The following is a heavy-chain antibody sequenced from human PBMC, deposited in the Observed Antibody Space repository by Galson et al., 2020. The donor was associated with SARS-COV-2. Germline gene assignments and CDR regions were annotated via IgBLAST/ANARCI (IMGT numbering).Heavy chain of an antibody. CDR1: GGSFSGHF. CDR3: ARQLPYNYFYRVPPHGMDV. Sequence: SETLSLTCGVSGGSFSGHFWTWIRHRPGEGLEWLGDINPRGTTNYNPSLVGRITLSVDTSRNSISLSLRSLTAADTGVYYCARQLPYNYFYRVPPHGMDVWCQGTTVTVSS. J-gene: IGHJ6*02. CDR2: INPRGTT. V-gene: IGHV4-34*01. D-gene: IGHD5-18*01.